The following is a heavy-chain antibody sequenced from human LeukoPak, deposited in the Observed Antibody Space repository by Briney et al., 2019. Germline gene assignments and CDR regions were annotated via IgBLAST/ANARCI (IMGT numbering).Heavy chain of an antibody. J-gene: IGHJ3*02. D-gene: IGHD1-14*01. CDR2: IIPIFGTA. V-gene: IGHV1-69*01. CDR1: GGTFSSYA. CDR3: ARYRGGDDVFDI. Sequence: ASVKVSCKASGGTFSSYAISWVRQAPGQGLEWMGGIIPIFGTANYAQKFQGRVTITADESTSTAYMELSSLRSEDTAVYYCARYRGGDDVFDIWGQGTMVTVSS.